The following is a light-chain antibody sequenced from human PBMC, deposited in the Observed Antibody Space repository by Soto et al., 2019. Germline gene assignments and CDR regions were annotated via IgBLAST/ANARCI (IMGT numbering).Light chain of an antibody. CDR2: GAS. J-gene: IGKJ1*01. CDR1: QSVSSN. Sequence: EIVMTQSPATLSVSPWERATLSCRASQSVSSNLAWYQQKPGQAPRLLIYGASTRATGIPSRFSGSGSGTEFTLTISSLQSEDFAVYYCQQYNNFGTFGQGTKVHIK. V-gene: IGKV3-15*01. CDR3: QQYNNFGT.